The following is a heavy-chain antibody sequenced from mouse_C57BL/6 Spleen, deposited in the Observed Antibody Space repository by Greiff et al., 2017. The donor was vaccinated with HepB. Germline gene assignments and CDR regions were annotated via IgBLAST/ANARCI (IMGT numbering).Heavy chain of an antibody. CDR3: AIDHYGYDENWYFDV. CDR2: ISYDGSN. D-gene: IGHD2-2*01. Sequence: DVQLQESGPGLVKPSQSLSLTCSVTGYSITSGYYWNWIRQFPGNKLEWMGYISYDGSNNYNPSLKNRISITRDTSKNQFFLKLNSVTTEDTATYYCAIDHYGYDENWYFDVWGTGTTVTVSS. V-gene: IGHV3-6*01. J-gene: IGHJ1*03. CDR1: GYSITSGYY.